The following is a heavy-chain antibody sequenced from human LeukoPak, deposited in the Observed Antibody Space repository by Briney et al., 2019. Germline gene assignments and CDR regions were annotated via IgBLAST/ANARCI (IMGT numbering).Heavy chain of an antibody. CDR3: ARIGAGTKNPDY. Sequence: SSETLSLTCTVSGGSISSSSYYWGWIRQPPGKGLEWIGSIYYSGSTYYNPSLKSRVTIPVDTSKNQFSLKLSSVTAADTAVYYCARIGAGTKNPDYWGQGTLVTVSS. D-gene: IGHD6-19*01. J-gene: IGHJ4*02. CDR1: GGSISSSSYY. CDR2: IYYSGST. V-gene: IGHV4-39*07.